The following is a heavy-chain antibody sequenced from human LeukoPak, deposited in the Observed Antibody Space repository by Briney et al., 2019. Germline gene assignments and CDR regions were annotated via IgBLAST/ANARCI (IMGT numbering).Heavy chain of an antibody. CDR3: TKDIPLTGGRNGAH. Sequence: GGSLRLSCAASGFTFSTYGMHWVRQAPGKGLEWVSSISSSSSYIYYADSVKGRFTISRDNAKNSLYLQMNSLKTEDTAVYYCTKDIPLTGGRNGAHWGQGTLVTVSS. D-gene: IGHD2-8*02. CDR2: ISSSSSYI. V-gene: IGHV3-21*03. J-gene: IGHJ4*02. CDR1: GFTFSTYG.